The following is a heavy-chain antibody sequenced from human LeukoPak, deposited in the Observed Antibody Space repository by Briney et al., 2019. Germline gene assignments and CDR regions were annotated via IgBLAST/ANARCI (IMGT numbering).Heavy chain of an antibody. Sequence: GGSLRLSCAASGFTFSDYYMSWIRQAPGKGLEWVSYISSSGSTIYYADSVKGRFTISRDNAKNSLYLQMNSLRAEDTAVYYCARGSYCSSTSCYSSSPMLFDIWGQGTMVTVSS. D-gene: IGHD2-2*01. CDR3: ARGSYCSSTSCYSSSPMLFDI. CDR1: GFTFSDYY. CDR2: ISSSGSTI. J-gene: IGHJ3*02. V-gene: IGHV3-11*01.